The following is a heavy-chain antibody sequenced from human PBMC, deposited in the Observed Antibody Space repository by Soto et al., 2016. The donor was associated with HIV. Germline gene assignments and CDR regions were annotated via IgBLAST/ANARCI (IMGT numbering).Heavy chain of an antibody. CDR1: GGSISSSAYY. V-gene: IGHV4-39*01. CDR2: IYYTGST. CDR3: ARHQEGXGYSNFDY. D-gene: IGHD5-18*01. J-gene: IGHJ4*02. Sequence: QVQLQESGPGLVKPSETLSLTCTVSGGSISSSAYYWGWIRQPPEKGLEWIGTIYYTGSTYFNPSLKSRVTISVDTPKNQFSLKLNSVTAADTAVYYCARHQEGXGYSNFDYWGQGTLVHRLL.